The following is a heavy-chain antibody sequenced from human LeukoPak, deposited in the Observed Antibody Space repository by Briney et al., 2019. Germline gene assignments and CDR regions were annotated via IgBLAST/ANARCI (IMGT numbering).Heavy chain of an antibody. CDR2: INHSGST. D-gene: IGHD3-22*01. CDR3: ARSRSLYDSSGYYPFDY. J-gene: IGHJ4*02. CDR1: GGSFSGYY. V-gene: IGHV4-34*01. Sequence: PSETLSLTCAVYGGSFSGYYWSWIRQPPGKGLEWIGEINHSGSTNYNPSLKSRVTISVDTSKNQFSLKLSSVTAADTAVYHCARSRSLYDSSGYYPFDYWGQGTLVTVSS.